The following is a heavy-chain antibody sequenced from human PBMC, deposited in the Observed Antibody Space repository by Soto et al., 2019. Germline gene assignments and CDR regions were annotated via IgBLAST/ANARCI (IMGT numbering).Heavy chain of an antibody. CDR2: IYPGDSYT. Sequence: GEALKISCKGSGYSFTSYWIGWVRQMPGKGLEWMGIIYPGDSYTRYSPSFQGQVTISADKSISTAYLQWSSLKASDTAMYYCATGITMVRGVGIYYGMAVWGQGTTVPVSS. J-gene: IGHJ6*02. V-gene: IGHV5-51*01. CDR3: ATGITMVRGVGIYYGMAV. CDR1: GYSFTSYW. D-gene: IGHD3-10*01.